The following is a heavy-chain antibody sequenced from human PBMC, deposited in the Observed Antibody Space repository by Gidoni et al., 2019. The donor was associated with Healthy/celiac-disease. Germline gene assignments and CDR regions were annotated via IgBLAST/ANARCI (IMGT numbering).Heavy chain of an antibody. CDR1: GFPFRSYA. Sequence: QVQLVESGVGVVQLGRSLRPSCAASGFPFRSYAMHWVRQGPGKGLEWVAVISKDGSNKYDADSVKGRFAISRDNSKNTLYLQMNSLRAEDTAVYYCAREGMVRGCAYWGQGTLVTVSS. J-gene: IGHJ4*02. CDR3: AREGMVRGCAY. CDR2: ISKDGSNK. V-gene: IGHV3-30*09. D-gene: IGHD3-10*01.